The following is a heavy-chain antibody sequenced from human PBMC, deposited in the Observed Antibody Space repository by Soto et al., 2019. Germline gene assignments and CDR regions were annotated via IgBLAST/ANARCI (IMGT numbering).Heavy chain of an antibody. CDR3: VSWVSVHFDY. CDR1: GFTFSSYA. D-gene: IGHD2-8*01. Sequence: GGSLRLSCAASGFTFSSYAMSWVRQAPGRGLEWVSAISGSGDTTYYVDSVKGRFTISRDSSKNTLYLQMDSLRAEDTARYFCVSWVSVHFDYWGPGTLVTVSS. CDR2: ISGSGDTT. J-gene: IGHJ4*02. V-gene: IGHV3-23*01.